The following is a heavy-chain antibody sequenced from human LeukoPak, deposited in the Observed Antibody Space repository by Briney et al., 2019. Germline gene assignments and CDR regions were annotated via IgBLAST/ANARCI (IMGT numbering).Heavy chain of an antibody. CDR2: ISGSGGST. D-gene: IGHD3-9*01. CDR1: GFTFSSYA. V-gene: IGHV3-23*01. J-gene: IGHJ4*02. CDR3: AKDSVLRYFDWLSFIDY. Sequence: GGSLRLSCAASGFTFSSYAMSWVRQAPGKGLEWVSAISGSGGSTYYADSVKGRFTISRDNSKDTLYLQMNSLRAEDTAVYYCAKDSVLRYFDWLSFIDYWGQGTLVTVSS.